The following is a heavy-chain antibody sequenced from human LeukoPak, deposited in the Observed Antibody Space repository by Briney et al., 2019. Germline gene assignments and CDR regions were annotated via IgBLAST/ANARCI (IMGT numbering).Heavy chain of an antibody. Sequence: PGGSLRLSCAASGFTFSSYGLHWVRQAPGKGLEWVALIWYDGSKKYYADSVKGRFTISRENSNNTLYLQMNSLRAEDTAVYYCARGLSEADYWGQGTLVTVSS. CDR1: GFTFSSYG. J-gene: IGHJ4*02. CDR2: IWYDGSKK. CDR3: ARGLSEADY. D-gene: IGHD6-19*01. V-gene: IGHV3-33*01.